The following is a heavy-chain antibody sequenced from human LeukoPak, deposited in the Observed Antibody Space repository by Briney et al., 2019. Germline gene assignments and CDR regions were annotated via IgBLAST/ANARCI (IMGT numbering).Heavy chain of an antibody. V-gene: IGHV4-39*01. CDR3: ARGIVYGGQLGNWFDP. J-gene: IGHJ5*02. CDR1: GGSISSSSYY. CDR2: IYYSGST. Sequence: SETLSLTCTVSGGSISSSSYYWGWIRQPPGKGLEWIGSIYYSGSTYYNPSLKSRVTISVDTSKNQFSLKLSSVTAADTAVYYCARGIVYGGQLGNWFDPWGQGTLVTVSS. D-gene: IGHD4-23*01.